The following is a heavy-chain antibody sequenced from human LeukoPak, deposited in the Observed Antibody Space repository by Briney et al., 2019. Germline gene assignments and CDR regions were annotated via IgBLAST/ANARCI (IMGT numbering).Heavy chain of an antibody. V-gene: IGHV3-30-3*01. J-gene: IGHJ4*02. CDR2: ISYDGSNK. CDR3: ARVAVPAEVFHFDY. CDR1: GFTFSSYA. D-gene: IGHD2-2*01. Sequence: PGGSLRLSCAASGFTFSSYAMHWVRQAPGKGLEWVAVISYDGSNKYYADSVKSRFTISRDNSKNTLYLQMNSLRAEDTAVYYCARVAVPAEVFHFDYWGQGTLVTVSS.